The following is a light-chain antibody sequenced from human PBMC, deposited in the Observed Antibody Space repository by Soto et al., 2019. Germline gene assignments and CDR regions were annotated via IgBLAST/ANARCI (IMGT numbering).Light chain of an antibody. CDR2: AAS. Sequence: EVVLTQSPGTVSLSPGERVTLSCRASQSVISKYLAWYQQRPGQAPRLLIYAASSRATGIPDRFSGSGSGTGFTLSISSLEPEDLAVYYCQQYGSSLTWTFGQGTKVEMK. J-gene: IGKJ1*01. CDR3: QQYGSSLTWT. CDR1: QSVISKY. V-gene: IGKV3-20*01.